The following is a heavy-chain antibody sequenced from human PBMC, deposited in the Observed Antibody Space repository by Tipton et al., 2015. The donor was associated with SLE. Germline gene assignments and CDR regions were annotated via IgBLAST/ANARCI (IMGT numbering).Heavy chain of an antibody. D-gene: IGHD3-16*01. CDR3: ARGAGPITSFGNYYYYYYMDV. V-gene: IGHV1-46*01. CDR2: INPSDGST. J-gene: IGHJ6*03. Sequence: QLVQSGAEVKKPGASVKVSCKASGYTFTSYYMHWVRQAPGQGLEWMGIINPSDGSTSYAQKFQGRVTMTRDTSTSTVYMELSSLRSEDTAVYYCARGAGPITSFGNYYYYYYMDVWGKGTTVTVSS. CDR1: GYTFTSYY.